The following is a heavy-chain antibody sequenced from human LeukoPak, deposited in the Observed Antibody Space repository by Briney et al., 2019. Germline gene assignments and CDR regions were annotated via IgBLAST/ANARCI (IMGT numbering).Heavy chain of an antibody. V-gene: IGHV3-7*03. J-gene: IGHJ4*02. D-gene: IGHD5-24*01. CDR1: GFMFSSNW. CDR2: IKEDGTET. CDR3: AKEGRSLQTY. Sequence: GGSLRLSCAASGFMFSSNWMSWVRLAPGKGLEWVANIKEDGTETYYVDSVKGRFAISRDNAKNSLYLQMNSLRVEDTAVYYCAKEGRSLQTYWGQGTLVTVSS.